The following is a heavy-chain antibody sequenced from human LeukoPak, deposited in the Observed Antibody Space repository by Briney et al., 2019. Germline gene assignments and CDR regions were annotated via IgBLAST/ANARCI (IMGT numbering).Heavy chain of an antibody. CDR2: ISSSSSYI. D-gene: IGHD3-3*01. J-gene: IGHJ6*03. CDR1: GFTFSSYS. V-gene: IGHV3-21*01. Sequence: GGPLRLSCAASGFTFSSYSMNWVRQAPGKGLEWVSSISSSSSYIYYADSVKGRFTISRDNAKNSLYLQMNSLRAEDTAVYYCARERFLEWFYYYMDVWGKGTTVTVSS. CDR3: ARERFLEWFYYYMDV.